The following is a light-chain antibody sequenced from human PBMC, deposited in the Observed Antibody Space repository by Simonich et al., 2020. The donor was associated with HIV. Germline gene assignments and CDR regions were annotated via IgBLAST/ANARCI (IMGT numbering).Light chain of an antibody. CDR2: SAS. CDR1: QSVSSN. J-gene: IGKJ1*01. V-gene: IGKV3-15*01. CDR3: QQYNNWPPWT. Sequence: EIVMTQSPATLSVSPGERATLSCRPSQSVSSNLAWYQQKPGQAPRLLIYSASTRATGIPARFSGSGSGTEFTLTISSLQSEDFAVYYCQQYNNWPPWTFGQGTKVEIK.